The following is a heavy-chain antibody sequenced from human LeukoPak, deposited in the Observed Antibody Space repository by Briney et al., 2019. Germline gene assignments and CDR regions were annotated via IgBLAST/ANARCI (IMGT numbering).Heavy chain of an antibody. J-gene: IGHJ3*02. CDR1: GYTFTSYD. Sequence: ASVKVSCKASGYTFTSYDMHWVRQAPGQGLEWMGIINPSGDSTSYAQKFQGRVTMTRDTSTSTVYMELSSLRAEDTAVYYCARTYYDILTGHMEYDAFDMWGQGTMVTVSS. CDR2: INPSGDST. V-gene: IGHV1-46*01. CDR3: ARTYYDILTGHMEYDAFDM. D-gene: IGHD3-9*01.